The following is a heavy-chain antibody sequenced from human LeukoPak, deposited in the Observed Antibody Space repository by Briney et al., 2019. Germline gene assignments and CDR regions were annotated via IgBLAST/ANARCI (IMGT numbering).Heavy chain of an antibody. J-gene: IGHJ6*02. CDR1: GFTFDDYA. CDR3: AKDLGYCSSTSCHYYYYGMDV. Sequence: PGGSLRRSCAASGFTFDDYAMHWVRPAPGKGLEWVSGISWNSGSIGYADSVKGRFTISRDNAKNSLYLQMNSLRAEDTALYYCAKDLGYCSSTSCHYYYYGMDVWGQGTTVTVSS. CDR2: ISWNSGSI. V-gene: IGHV3-9*01. D-gene: IGHD2-2*01.